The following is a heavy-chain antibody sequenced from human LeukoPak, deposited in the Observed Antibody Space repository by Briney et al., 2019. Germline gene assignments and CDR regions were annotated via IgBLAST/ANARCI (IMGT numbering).Heavy chain of an antibody. CDR2: MNPNSGNT. Sequence: ASVKVSCKASGYTFTSYDINWVRQAAGQGLEWMGWMNPNSGNTGYAQKFQGRVTMTRNTSISTAYMELSSLRSEDTAVYYCARGRSSSCCDFDYWGQGTLVTVSS. CDR1: GYTFTSYD. V-gene: IGHV1-8*01. D-gene: IGHD6-13*01. J-gene: IGHJ4*02. CDR3: ARGRSSSCCDFDY.